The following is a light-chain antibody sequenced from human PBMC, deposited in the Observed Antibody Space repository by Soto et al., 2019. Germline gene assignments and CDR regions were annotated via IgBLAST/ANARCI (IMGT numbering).Light chain of an antibody. V-gene: IGKV3-11*01. Sequence: TVLTQSPATLSLSPGERATLSCRASQSVDNYLAWYQQKPGQAPRLLIYDASNRATGIPARFGGSGSGTDFTLTISSLVPEDFAVYYCQQRSNWPITFGQGTRLEIK. CDR1: QSVDNY. CDR3: QQRSNWPIT. J-gene: IGKJ5*01. CDR2: DAS.